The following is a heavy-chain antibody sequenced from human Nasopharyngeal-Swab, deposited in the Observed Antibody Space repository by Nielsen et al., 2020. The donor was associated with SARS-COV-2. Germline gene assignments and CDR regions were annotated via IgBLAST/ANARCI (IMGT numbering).Heavy chain of an antibody. CDR3: ASGLSGIVPSSILGLGPYYYYYYIDV. CDR2: INHRGSN. J-gene: IGHJ6*03. Sequence: WISQPTGEGPEWSAEINHRGSNNYNPPLKGRVTLSVGTSMNQVSLEVSSVTAADPAVYYCASGLSGIVPSSILGLGPYYYYYYIDVWGKGTTVTVSS. D-gene: IGHD2-2*01. V-gene: IGHV4-34*01.